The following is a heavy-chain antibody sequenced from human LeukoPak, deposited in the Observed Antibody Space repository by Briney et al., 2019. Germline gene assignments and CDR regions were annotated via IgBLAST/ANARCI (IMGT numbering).Heavy chain of an antibody. J-gene: IGHJ4*02. CDR3: ARDLGWLQYDY. CDR1: GFSFSDHW. V-gene: IGHV3-7*01. CDR2: IKKDGSEQ. D-gene: IGHD5-24*01. Sequence: PGGSLRLSCVASGFSFSDHWMNWFRQAPGKGLEWVAPIKKDGSEQYYVDSMKGRLTISRDNAKNSVYLQIHTLRAEDTAVYYCARDLGWLQYDYWGQGTLVTVSS.